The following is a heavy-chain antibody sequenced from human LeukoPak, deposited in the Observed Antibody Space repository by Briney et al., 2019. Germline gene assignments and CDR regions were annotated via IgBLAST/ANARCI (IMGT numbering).Heavy chain of an antibody. D-gene: IGHD2-15*01. V-gene: IGHV3-21*01. CDR2: ISSSSSYI. Sequence: GGSLRLSCAASGFTFSSYSMNWVRQAPGKGLEWVSSISSSSSYIYYADSVKGRFTISRDNAKNSLYLQMNSLRAEDTAVYYCARDYCSGGSCYSSVHYYGMDVWGQGTTVTVSS. CDR1: GFTFSSYS. CDR3: ARDYCSGGSCYSSVHYYGMDV. J-gene: IGHJ6*02.